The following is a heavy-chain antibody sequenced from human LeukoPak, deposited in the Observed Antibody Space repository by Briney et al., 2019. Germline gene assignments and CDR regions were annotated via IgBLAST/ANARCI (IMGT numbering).Heavy chain of an antibody. CDR1: GFTFSSYA. V-gene: IGHV3-30-3*01. Sequence: PGGSLRLSCAASGFTFSSYAMHWVRQAPGKGLEWVAVISYDGSNKYYADSVKGRFTISRDNAKNSLYLQMNSLRAEDTAVYYCARVRSTVGPWGQGTLVTVSS. J-gene: IGHJ5*02. CDR2: ISYDGSNK. D-gene: IGHD4-11*01. CDR3: ARVRSTVGP.